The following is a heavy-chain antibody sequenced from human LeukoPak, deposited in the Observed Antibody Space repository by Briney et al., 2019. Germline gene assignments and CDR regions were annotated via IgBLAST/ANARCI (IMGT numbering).Heavy chain of an antibody. D-gene: IGHD6-13*01. CDR3: ARLHSSSWYYGWFDP. V-gene: IGHV4-34*01. CDR2: INHSGST. Sequence: PSETLSLTCAVYGGSLSGYYWSWIRQPPGKGLEWIGEINHSGSTNYNPSLKSRVTISVDTSKNQFSLKLSSVTAADTAVYYCARLHSSSWYYGWFDPWGQGTLVTVSS. J-gene: IGHJ5*02. CDR1: GGSLSGYY.